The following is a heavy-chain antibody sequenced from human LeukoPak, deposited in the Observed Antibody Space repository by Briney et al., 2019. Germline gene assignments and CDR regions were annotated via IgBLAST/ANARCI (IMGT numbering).Heavy chain of an antibody. CDR2: ISGGST. J-gene: IGHJ4*02. Sequence: GGSLRLSCVASGFNFGNSAMTWVRQAPGKGLEWVSGISGGSTYYADSVKGRFTISRDSSRSTLFLQMNSLRAEDTAVYYCAKGPQVGSGYHPDYWGQGTLVTVSS. CDR1: GFNFGNSA. V-gene: IGHV3-23*01. CDR3: AKGPQVGSGYHPDY. D-gene: IGHD3-22*01.